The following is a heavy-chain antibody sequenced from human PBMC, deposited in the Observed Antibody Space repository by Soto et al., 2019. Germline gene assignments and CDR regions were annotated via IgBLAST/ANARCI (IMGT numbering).Heavy chain of an antibody. CDR1: GGSFSGYY. J-gene: IGHJ4*02. CDR3: ARVHPYYYDSSGYYHDY. V-gene: IGHV4-34*01. Sequence: QVQLQQWGAGLLKPSETLSLTCAVYGGSFSGYYWSWIRPPPGKGLEWIGEINHSGSTNYNPSLKSRVTISVDTSKNQCSMKLSSVTAADTAVYYCARVHPYYYDSSGYYHDYWCQGTLVTVSS. D-gene: IGHD3-22*01. CDR2: INHSGST.